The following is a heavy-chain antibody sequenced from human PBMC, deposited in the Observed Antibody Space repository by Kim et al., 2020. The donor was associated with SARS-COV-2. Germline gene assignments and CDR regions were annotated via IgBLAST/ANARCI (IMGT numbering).Heavy chain of an antibody. CDR2: T. Sequence: TCYADSLKGRFTIFRDNSKNTLYLQMNSLRAEDTAVYYCAKASQGYYFDCWGQGTLVTVSS. V-gene: IGHV3-23*01. CDR3: AKASQGYYFDC. D-gene: IGHD6-6*01. J-gene: IGHJ4*02.